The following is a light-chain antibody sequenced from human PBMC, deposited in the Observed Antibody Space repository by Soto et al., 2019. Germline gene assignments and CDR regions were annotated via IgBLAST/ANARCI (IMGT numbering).Light chain of an antibody. CDR2: DVN. V-gene: IGLV2-14*01. CDR1: SSDIGGYNS. Sequence: QSALTQPASVSGSPGQSITISCTGSSSDIGGYNSVSWYQQHPGEAPKLVIYDVNNRPSGVSNRFSGSKSGNTASLAISGLQAEDEADYYCSSYTSTSTPYVFGPGTKLTVL. J-gene: IGLJ1*01. CDR3: SSYTSTSTPYV.